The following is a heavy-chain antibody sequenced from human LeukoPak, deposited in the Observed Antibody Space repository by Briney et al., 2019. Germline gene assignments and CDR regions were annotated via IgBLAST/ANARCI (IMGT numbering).Heavy chain of an antibody. CDR1: GYTFTSYG. D-gene: IGHD6-6*01. Sequence: GASVKVSCKASGYTFTSYGISWVRQAPGQGLEWMGWISAYNGNTNYAQKLQGRVTMTRDTSTSTVYMELSSLRSEDTAVYYCARVLGASVAASPFDYWGQGTLVTVSS. V-gene: IGHV1-18*01. CDR2: ISAYNGNT. CDR3: ARVLGASVAASPFDY. J-gene: IGHJ4*02.